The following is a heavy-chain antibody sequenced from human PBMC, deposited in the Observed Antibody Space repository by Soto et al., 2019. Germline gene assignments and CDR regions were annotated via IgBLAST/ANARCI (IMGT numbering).Heavy chain of an antibody. CDR1: GFPFSSYA. CDR2: ISGSGTIT. Sequence: PGGSLRLSCAASGFPFSSYAMTWVRQAPGQGLEWVSGISGSGTITYDADSVKGRFTISRDKSKNTLYLQMNSLRADDTAVYYCAKSLSASPNYFFDSWGQGTLVTVSS. J-gene: IGHJ4*02. CDR3: AKSLSASPNYFFDS. V-gene: IGHV3-23*01. D-gene: IGHD1-1*01.